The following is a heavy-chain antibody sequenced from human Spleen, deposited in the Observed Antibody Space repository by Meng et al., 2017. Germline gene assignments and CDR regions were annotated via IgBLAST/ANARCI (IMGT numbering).Heavy chain of an antibody. CDR3: ARLCGGDCYSDDDFDY. J-gene: IGHJ4*02. V-gene: IGHV4-34*02. CDR1: GWAFSGHY. Sequence: QVQVQRWEAGLLKMSQTLSLTGAVSGWAFSGHYWSWIRQPPGKELEWIGKSNHSGSTNYNPSLKSRVTISVDTSKNQFSLKLSSVTAADTAVYYCARLCGGDCYSDDDFDYWGQGTLVTVSS. D-gene: IGHD2-21*02. CDR2: SNHSGST.